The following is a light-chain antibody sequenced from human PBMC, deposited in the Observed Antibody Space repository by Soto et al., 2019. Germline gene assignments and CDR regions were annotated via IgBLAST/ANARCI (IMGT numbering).Light chain of an antibody. CDR1: QSVNGNY. Sequence: EIVLTQSPGTLSLSPGERATLSCRASQSVNGNYLTWYQQKPGQAPRLLIYGASSRATGIPDRFSGSGSGTDFTLTIRRLEPEDFAVYYCQQYGSSFRYTVGQGTNLEIK. V-gene: IGKV3-20*01. CDR2: GAS. J-gene: IGKJ2*01. CDR3: QQYGSSFRYT.